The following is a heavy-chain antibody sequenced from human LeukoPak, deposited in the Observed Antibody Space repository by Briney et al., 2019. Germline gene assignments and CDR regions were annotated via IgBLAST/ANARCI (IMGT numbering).Heavy chain of an antibody. J-gene: IGHJ4*02. V-gene: IGHV1-18*01. CDR3: ARGLGYCSSTSCFDY. CDR2: ISAYNGNT. Sequence: ASVKVSCKASGYTFTSYGISWVRQAPGQGLEWMGWISAYNGNTNYAPKLQGRVTMTTDTSTSKAYMELRSLRSDDTAVYYCARGLGYCSSTSCFDYWGQGTLVTVSS. D-gene: IGHD2-2*01. CDR1: GYTFTSYG.